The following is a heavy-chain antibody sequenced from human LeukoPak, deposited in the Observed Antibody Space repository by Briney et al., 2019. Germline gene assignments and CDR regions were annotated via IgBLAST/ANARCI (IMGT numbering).Heavy chain of an antibody. V-gene: IGHV3-9*01. J-gene: IGHJ6*02. D-gene: IGHD5-18*01. CDR1: GFTFDDYA. CDR2: ISWNSGSI. CDR3: AKDMGIQTYYYYGMDV. Sequence: GGSLRLSCAASGFTFDDYAMHWVRQAPGKGLEWVSGISWNSGSIGYADSVKGRFTISRDNAKNSLYLQMNSLRAGDTALYYCAKDMGIQTYYYYGMDVWGQGTTVTVSS.